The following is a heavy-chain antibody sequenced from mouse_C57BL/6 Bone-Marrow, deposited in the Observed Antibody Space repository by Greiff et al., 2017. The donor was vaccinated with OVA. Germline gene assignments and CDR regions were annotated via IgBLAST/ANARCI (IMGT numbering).Heavy chain of an antibody. Sequence: EVKLMESGGGLVKPGGSLKLSCAASGFTFSDYGMHWVRQAPEKGLEWVAYISSGSSTIYYADTVKGRFTISRDNAKNPLFLQMTSLRSEDTAMYYCARGRVVFDYWGQGTTLTVSS. J-gene: IGHJ2*01. D-gene: IGHD1-1*01. CDR3: ARGRVVFDY. CDR2: ISSGSSTI. CDR1: GFTFSDYG. V-gene: IGHV5-17*01.